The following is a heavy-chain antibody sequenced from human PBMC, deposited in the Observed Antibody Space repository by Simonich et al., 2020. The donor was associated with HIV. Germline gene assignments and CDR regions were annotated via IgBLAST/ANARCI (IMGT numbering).Heavy chain of an antibody. J-gene: IGHJ5*02. CDR3: ARHMCSVISCSEGHNWFDP. D-gene: IGHD2-2*01. Sequence: QVQLQQWGAGLLKPSETLSLTCAVYGGSFISYYWSWIRQPPGKGLEWIGEVNHSGITRYNPALNGRVTISVDTSKNQFSLKLSSVTAADTAVYDGARHMCSVISCSEGHNWFDPWGQGTLVTVSS. V-gene: IGHV4-34*01. CDR2: VNHSGIT. CDR1: GGSFISYY.